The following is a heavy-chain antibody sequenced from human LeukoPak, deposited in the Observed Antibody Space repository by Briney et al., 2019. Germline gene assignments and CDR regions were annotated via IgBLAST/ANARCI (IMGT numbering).Heavy chain of an antibody. CDR1: GFTFDDYG. D-gene: IGHD4-23*01. CDR2: INWNGGST. J-gene: IGHJ3*02. Sequence: GGSLRLSCAASGFTFDDYGMSWVRQAPGKGLEWVSGINWNGGSTGYADSVKGRFTISRGNAENSLYLQMNSLRAEDTALYYCARGSVTHDAFGIWGQRTMGTVSS. V-gene: IGHV3-20*04. CDR3: ARGSVTHDAFGI.